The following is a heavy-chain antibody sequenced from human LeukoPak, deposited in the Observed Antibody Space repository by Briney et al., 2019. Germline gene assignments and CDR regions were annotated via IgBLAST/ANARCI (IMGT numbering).Heavy chain of an antibody. CDR1: GYTFTSYG. V-gene: IGHV1-18*01. CDR3: TRDLGTYKSYGSIFFDY. Sequence: GPSVKVSCKASGYTFTSYGISWVRQAPGQGLEWMGWISAYNGNTNYAQKFQGRVTMTTDTSTSTAYMELRSLRSDDTAVYYCTRDLGTYKSYGSIFFDYWGQGALVTVSS. D-gene: IGHD3-10*01. CDR2: ISAYNGNT. J-gene: IGHJ4*02.